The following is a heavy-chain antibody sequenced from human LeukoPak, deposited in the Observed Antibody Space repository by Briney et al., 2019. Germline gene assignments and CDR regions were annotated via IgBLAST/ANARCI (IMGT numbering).Heavy chain of an antibody. Sequence: SETLSLTCTVSGGSISSYYWSWIRQPAGKGLEWIWRFYSGGSTDYNPSLKSRVTMSVDTSKNQFSLKLSSVTAADTAVNYCARVYSGYDLPGSLANYYFDYWGQGTLVTVSS. CDR1: GGSISSYY. CDR2: FYSGGST. V-gene: IGHV4-4*07. J-gene: IGHJ4*02. CDR3: ARVYSGYDLPGSLANYYFDY. D-gene: IGHD5-12*01.